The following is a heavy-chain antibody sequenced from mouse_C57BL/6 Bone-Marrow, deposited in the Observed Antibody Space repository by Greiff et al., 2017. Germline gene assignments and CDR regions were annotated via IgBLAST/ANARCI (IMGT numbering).Heavy chain of an antibody. Sequence: VQLQQSGPELVKPGASVKISCKASGYTFTDYYMNWVKQSHGKSLEWIGDINPNNGGTSYNQKFKGKATSTVDKSSSTAYMELRSLTSEDSAVYYCARGGITTVDYWGQGTTLTVSS. D-gene: IGHD1-1*01. CDR1: GYTFTDYY. CDR2: INPNNGGT. J-gene: IGHJ2*01. V-gene: IGHV1-26*01. CDR3: ARGGITTVDY.